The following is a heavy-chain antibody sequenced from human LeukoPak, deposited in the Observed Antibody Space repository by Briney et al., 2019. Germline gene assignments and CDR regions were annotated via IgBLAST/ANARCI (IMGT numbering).Heavy chain of an antibody. V-gene: IGHV4-59*08. CDR1: GGSISSYY. D-gene: IGHD2-15*01. CDR3: ARHSGGYSFDY. CDR2: ISSDGSA. J-gene: IGHJ4*02. Sequence: SETLSLTCTVSGGSISSYYWSWIRQPPGTGLQWIGYISSDGSADYNASLKSRVTISIDTSKNQFSLKLSSVTAADTAMYYCARHSGGYSFDYWGRGTLVPVSS.